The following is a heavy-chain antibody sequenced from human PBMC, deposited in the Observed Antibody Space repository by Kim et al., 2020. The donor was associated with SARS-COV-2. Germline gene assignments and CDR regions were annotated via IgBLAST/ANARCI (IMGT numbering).Heavy chain of an antibody. CDR2: IYYSGST. D-gene: IGHD3-22*01. CDR1: GGSVSSGSYY. J-gene: IGHJ4*02. V-gene: IGHV4-61*01. CDR3: ARGPYYYDSSGYYGFDY. Sequence: SETLSLTCTVSGGSVSSGSYYWSWIRQPPGKGLEWIGYIYYSGSTNYNPSLKSRVTISVDTSKNQFSLKLSSVTAADTAVYYCARGPYYYDSSGYYGFDYWGQGTLVTVSS.